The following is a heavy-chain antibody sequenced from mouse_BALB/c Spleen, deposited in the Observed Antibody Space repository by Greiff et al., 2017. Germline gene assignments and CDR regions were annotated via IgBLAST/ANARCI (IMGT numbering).Heavy chain of an antibody. D-gene: IGHD2-2*01. CDR2: IRLKSDNYAT. CDR1: GFTFSSYW. V-gene: IGHV6-6*02. CDR3: TTRLPHAMNY. Sequence: EVKLEESGGGLVQPGGSMKLSCVASGFTFSSYWMSWVRQSPEKGLEWVAEIRLKSDNYATHYAVSVKGKFTISRDDSKSRLYLQMNSLRAENTGIYYCTTRLPHAMNYWGQGTSVTVSS. J-gene: IGHJ4*01.